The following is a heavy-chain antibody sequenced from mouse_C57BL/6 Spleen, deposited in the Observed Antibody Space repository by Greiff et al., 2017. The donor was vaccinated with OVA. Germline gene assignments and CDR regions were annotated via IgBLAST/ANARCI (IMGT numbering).Heavy chain of an antibody. J-gene: IGHJ3*01. CDR2: IRNKANGYTT. D-gene: IGHD2-5*01. V-gene: IGHV7-3*01. CDR3: ARSYSNYPFAY. Sequence: EVNLVESGGGLVQPGGSLSLSCAASGFTFTDYYMSWVRQPPGKALEWLGFIRNKANGYTTEYSASVKGRFTISRDNSQSILYLQMNALRAEDSATYYCARSYSNYPFAYWGQGTLVTVSA. CDR1: GFTFTDYY.